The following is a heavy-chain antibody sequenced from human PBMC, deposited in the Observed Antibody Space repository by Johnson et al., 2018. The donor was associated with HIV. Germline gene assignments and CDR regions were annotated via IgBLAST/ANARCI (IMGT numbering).Heavy chain of an antibody. J-gene: IGHJ3*02. CDR1: GFTFSSYA. V-gene: IGHV3-30*04. CDR3: ARDADSDAFDI. D-gene: IGHD2-21*02. Sequence: VQLVESGGGVVRPGGSLRLSCAASGFTFSSYAMQWVRQAPGKGLEWVAVIWYDGSNKYYADSVKGRFTISRDNSENTLYLQMNSLRTEDTAVYYCARDADSDAFDIWGQGTLVTVSS. CDR2: IWYDGSNK.